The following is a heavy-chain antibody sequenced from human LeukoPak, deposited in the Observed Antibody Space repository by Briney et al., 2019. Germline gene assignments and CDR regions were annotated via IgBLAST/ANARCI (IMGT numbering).Heavy chain of an antibody. CDR1: GFTFSSYA. CDR3: AKDLGSSRRFDY. D-gene: IGHD6-13*01. V-gene: IGHV3-23*01. CDR2: ISGSGGST. J-gene: IGHJ4*02. Sequence: PGGSLRLSCAASGFTFSSYAMNWVRQAPGKGLEWVSSISGSGGSTYYADSVKGRFTISRDNSKNTLYLQMNRLRAEDTAVYYCAKDLGSSRRFDYWGQGTLVTVSP.